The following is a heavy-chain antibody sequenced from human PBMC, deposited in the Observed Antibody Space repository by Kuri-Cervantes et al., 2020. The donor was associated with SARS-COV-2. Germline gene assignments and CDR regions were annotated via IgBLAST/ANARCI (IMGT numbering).Heavy chain of an antibody. D-gene: IGHD3-9*01. CDR3: AKDLKYYDILTGYFGPNKIYYYYYGMDV. Sequence: GGSLRLSCAASGFTFSSYWMTWVRQAPGKGLEWVANIKQDGSEKYYVDSVKGRFTISRDNAKNSLYLQMNSLRAEDTAVYYCAKDLKYYDILTGYFGPNKIYYYYYGMDVWGQGTIVTVSS. V-gene: IGHV3-7*01. CDR2: IKQDGSEK. J-gene: IGHJ6*02. CDR1: GFTFSSYW.